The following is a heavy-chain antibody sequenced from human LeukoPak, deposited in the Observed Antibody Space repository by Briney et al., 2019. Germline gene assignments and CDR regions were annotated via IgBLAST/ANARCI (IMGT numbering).Heavy chain of an antibody. D-gene: IGHD3-9*01. CDR2: ISAYNGNT. V-gene: IGHV1-18*01. CDR1: GYTFTSYG. CDR3: ARARYDILTGYFPIDY. J-gene: IGHJ4*02. Sequence: GASVKVSCKASGYTFTSYGISWVRQAPGQGLEWMGWISAYNGNTNYAQKLQGRVTMTTDTSTSTAYMELRSLRPDDTAVYYCARARYDILTGYFPIDYWGQGTLVTVSS.